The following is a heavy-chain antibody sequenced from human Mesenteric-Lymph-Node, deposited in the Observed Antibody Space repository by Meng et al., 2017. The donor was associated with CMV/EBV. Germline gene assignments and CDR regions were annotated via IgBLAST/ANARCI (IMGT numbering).Heavy chain of an antibody. D-gene: IGHD3-9*01. CDR2: IYSGGST. J-gene: IGHJ4*02. CDR1: GFTVSCNY. CDR3: ARDLKKDY. Sequence: GGSLRLSCAASGFTVSCNYMSWVRQAPGRGLEWVSVIYSGGSTYYADSVKGRFTISRDNAKNSLYLQMNSLRAEDTAVYYCARDLKKDYWGQGTLVTVSS. V-gene: IGHV3-66*01.